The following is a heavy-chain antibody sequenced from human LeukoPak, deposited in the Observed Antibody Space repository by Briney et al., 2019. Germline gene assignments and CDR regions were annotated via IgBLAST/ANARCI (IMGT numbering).Heavy chain of an antibody. CDR2: ISGSGDNT. Sequence: GGSLRLSCAASGFTFSCYAMSWVRQAPGKGLEWVSGISGSGDNTYYADSVKGRFTISGDNSKNTLYVQVNSLGTEDTAAYYCAKGSYYDSSGSFYFDYWGQGTLVTVSS. CDR1: GFTFSCYA. J-gene: IGHJ4*02. CDR3: AKGSYYDSSGSFYFDY. V-gene: IGHV3-23*01. D-gene: IGHD3-22*01.